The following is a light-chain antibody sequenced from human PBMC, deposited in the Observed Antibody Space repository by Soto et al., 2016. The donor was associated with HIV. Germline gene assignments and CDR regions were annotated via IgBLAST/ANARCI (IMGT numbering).Light chain of an antibody. J-gene: IGKJ1*01. CDR1: QSISTW. CDR2: KAS. V-gene: IGKV1-5*03. CDR3: QQYESSPWT. Sequence: DIQMTQSPSTLSASVGDRVTITCRVSQSISTWLAWFQQKPGKAPKLLIYKASNLESGVPSRFSGSGSGTEFSLTISSLQPDDFATYYCQQYESSPWTFGHGTKVEIK.